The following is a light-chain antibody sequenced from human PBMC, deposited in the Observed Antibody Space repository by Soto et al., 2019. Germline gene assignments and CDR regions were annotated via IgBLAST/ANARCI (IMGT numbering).Light chain of an antibody. CDR1: SSDVGGYNY. J-gene: IGLJ2*01. CDR2: EVS. V-gene: IGLV2-8*01. CDR3: SSFAGSNTI. Sequence: QSVLTQPPSASGSPGQSVKISCTGNSSDVGGYNYVSWYQHHPGKGPKLMIYEVSKRPSGVPDRFSGSKSGNTASLTVSGLQAEDEADYYCSSFAGSNTIFGGGTQLTVL.